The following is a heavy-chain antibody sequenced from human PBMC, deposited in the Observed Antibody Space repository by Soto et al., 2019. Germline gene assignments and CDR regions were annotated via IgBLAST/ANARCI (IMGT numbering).Heavy chain of an antibody. CDR1: GFTLSGYA. J-gene: IGHJ6*03. Sequence: EVQLVESGGGLAQPGGSLRLSCAASGFTLSGYAMDWVRQPPGKGLEYVSGISTNGVGTYYANSVQGRFTMSRDNSKNTVYLQMGSLRPEDMAVYYCARRARPDFYYMDVWGKGTTVTVSS. V-gene: IGHV3-64*01. D-gene: IGHD6-6*01. CDR2: ISTNGVGT. CDR3: ARRARPDFYYMDV.